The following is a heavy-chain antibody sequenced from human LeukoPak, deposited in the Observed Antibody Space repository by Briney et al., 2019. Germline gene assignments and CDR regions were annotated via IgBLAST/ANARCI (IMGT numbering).Heavy chain of an antibody. D-gene: IGHD3-3*01. J-gene: IGHJ6*03. CDR1: GYTFTSYG. V-gene: IGHV1-18*01. CDR3: ARAGGFYDFWSGYYTRSYYYYMDV. Sequence: ASVKVSCKASGYTFTSYGISWVRQAPGQGLEWMGWISAYNGNTNYAQKLQGRVTMTTDTSTSTAYMELRSLGSDDTAVYYCARAGGFYDFWSGYYTRSYYYYMDVWGKGTTVTVSS. CDR2: ISAYNGNT.